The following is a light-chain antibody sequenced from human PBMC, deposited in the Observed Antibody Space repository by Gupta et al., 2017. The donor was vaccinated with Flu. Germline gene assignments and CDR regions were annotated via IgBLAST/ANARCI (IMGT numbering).Light chain of an antibody. CDR2: GAS. J-gene: IGKJ1*01. Sequence: DTLSLSPGERATLSCRASQSVIYSYLAWYQQKPGQAPRLLIYGASSRATGIPDRFNGSGSGTDFTLTISRLEPEDFAVYCCQQDGDSPKTFGQGTKVEIK. CDR3: QQDGDSPKT. V-gene: IGKV3-20*01. CDR1: QSVIYSY.